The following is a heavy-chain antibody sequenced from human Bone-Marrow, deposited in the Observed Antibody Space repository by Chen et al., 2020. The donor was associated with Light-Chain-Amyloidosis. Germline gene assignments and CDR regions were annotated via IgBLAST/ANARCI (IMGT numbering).Heavy chain of an antibody. CDR2: IKQDGREK. Sequence: EVQLVESGGGLVQPGGSLRLSCAASGFTFSSYWMSWVRQAPGKGLEWVANIKQDGREKYYVDSVKGRFTISRDKAKNSLYLQMNSLRAEDTAVYYCAREGRYITMVRGVIRYYYYMDVWGKGTTVTVSS. D-gene: IGHD3-10*01. CDR3: AREGRYITMVRGVIRYYYYMDV. J-gene: IGHJ6*03. CDR1: GFTFSSYW. V-gene: IGHV3-7*01.